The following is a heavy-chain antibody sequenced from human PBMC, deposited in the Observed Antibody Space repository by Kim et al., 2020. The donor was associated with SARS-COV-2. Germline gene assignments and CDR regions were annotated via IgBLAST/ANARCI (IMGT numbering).Heavy chain of an antibody. CDR3: ARDYHYYGSGSYDDTFDL. J-gene: IGHJ3*01. Sequence: ASVKVSCKASGYSFTSYGISWVRQAPGQGLEWMGWISGFDGVANYAQNFRGRVTITTDTYTSTAYMELRSLRSDDTAVYSCARDYHYYGSGSYDDTFDLWGQGTKVTVSS. V-gene: IGHV1-18*01. CDR2: ISGFDGVA. CDR1: GYSFTSYG. D-gene: IGHD3-10*01.